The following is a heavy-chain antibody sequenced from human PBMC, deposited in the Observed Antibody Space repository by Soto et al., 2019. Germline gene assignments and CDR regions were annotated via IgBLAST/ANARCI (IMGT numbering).Heavy chain of an antibody. J-gene: IGHJ4*02. CDR2: IYYTGSA. V-gene: IGHV4-59*01. Sequence: CSVGKGSISSYYRRRIRKPPGKGLEWIGYIYYTGSANYNPSLKSRVTMSVDTSKNLFSVNLTSATAADTAVYYCSRGRGDTAMPWHYWGQRTLVTVPS. CDR3: SRGRGDTAMPWHY. CDR1: KGSISSYY. D-gene: IGHD5-18*01.